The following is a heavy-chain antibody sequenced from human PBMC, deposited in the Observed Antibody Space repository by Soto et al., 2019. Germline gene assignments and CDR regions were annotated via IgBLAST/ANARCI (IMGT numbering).Heavy chain of an antibody. CDR1: GYTFANCD. CDR3: ARGWELPAATFDY. J-gene: IGHJ4*02. CDR2: MNPHSGNT. Sequence: ASVKFSCKASGYTFANCDINWVRQATGQGLDCMGWMNPHSGNTGYAQRLQGRVYMTTNTSTTTAYMELTSLRSEDTAVYFCARGWELPAATFDYWGQGTPVTVSS. V-gene: IGHV1-8*01. D-gene: IGHD2-2*01.